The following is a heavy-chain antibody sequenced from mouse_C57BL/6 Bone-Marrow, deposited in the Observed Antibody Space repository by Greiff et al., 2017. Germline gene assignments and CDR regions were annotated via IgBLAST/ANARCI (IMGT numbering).Heavy chain of an antibody. CDR3: ARGDSSGYGFAY. CDR2: IYPGGGYT. Sequence: VKLMESGAELVRPGTSVKMSCKASGYTFTNYWIGWAKQRPGHGLEWIGDIYPGGGYTNYNEKFKGKATLTADKSSSTAYMQFSSLTSEDSAIYYCARGDSSGYGFAYGGQGTLVTVSA. V-gene: IGHV1-63*01. CDR1: GYTFTNYW. J-gene: IGHJ3*01. D-gene: IGHD3-2*02.